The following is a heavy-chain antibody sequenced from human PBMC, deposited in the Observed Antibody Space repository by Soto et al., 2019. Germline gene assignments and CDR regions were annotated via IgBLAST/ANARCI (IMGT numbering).Heavy chain of an antibody. CDR3: ATIVGATTEIRGSPRDS. Sequence: QVQLQQWGAGLLKPSETLSLTCAVYGGSFSGYFCYWIRQPPGKGLEWIGEINPSGSINYNPSLKIRVTISVDTSKNQFSLSLSSVTAAYTAVYYCATIVGATTEIRGSPRDSWGQGTLVTVSS. J-gene: IGHJ4*02. CDR2: INPSGSI. V-gene: IGHV4-34*02. CDR1: GGSFSGYF. D-gene: IGHD3-10*01.